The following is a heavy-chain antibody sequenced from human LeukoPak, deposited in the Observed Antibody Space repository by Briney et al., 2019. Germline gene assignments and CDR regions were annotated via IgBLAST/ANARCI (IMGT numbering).Heavy chain of an antibody. J-gene: IGHJ5*02. D-gene: IGHD6-13*01. CDR1: GYTFTSYG. CDR3: ARVPPGYSSRSSRYNWFDP. V-gene: IGHV1-18*01. CDR2: ISAYNGNT. Sequence: GAPVKVSCKASGYTFTSYGISWVRQAPGQGLEWMGLISAYNGNTNYAQKLQGRVTMTTDTSTSTAYMELRSLRSDDTAVYYCARVPPGYSSRSSRYNWFDPWGQGTLVTVSS.